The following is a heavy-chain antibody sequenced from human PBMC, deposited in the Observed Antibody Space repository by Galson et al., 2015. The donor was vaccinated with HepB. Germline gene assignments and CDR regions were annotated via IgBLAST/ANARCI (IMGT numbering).Heavy chain of an antibody. J-gene: IGHJ4*02. CDR1: GFMFPNYA. CDR3: AKDPSDSTSWYYFDA. V-gene: IGHV3-23*01. Sequence: SLRLSCAASGFMFPNYAMTWVRQTPGKGLEWVSSISGNAGTTYYADSVKGRFTISRDNSKDMLFLQMNSLKVEDTAVYYYAKDPSDSTSWYYFDAWGQGTLVPVSS. CDR2: ISGNAGTT. D-gene: IGHD6-13*01.